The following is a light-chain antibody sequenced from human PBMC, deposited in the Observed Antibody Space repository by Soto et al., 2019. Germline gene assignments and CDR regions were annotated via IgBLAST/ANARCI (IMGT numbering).Light chain of an antibody. Sequence: ETVMTQFPATMSVSPGERATLSCRASQYVSTNLAWYQQQPGQPPRLLIDDISNRATGIPARFSGSGSETEFALTITSLQSEDFAVYYCQQYDTWPLTVGGGTKVEIK. CDR2: DIS. CDR1: QYVSTN. V-gene: IGKV3D-15*01. CDR3: QQYDTWPLT. J-gene: IGKJ4*01.